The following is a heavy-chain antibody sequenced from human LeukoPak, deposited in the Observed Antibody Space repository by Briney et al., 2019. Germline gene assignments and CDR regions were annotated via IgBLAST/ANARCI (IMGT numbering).Heavy chain of an antibody. Sequence: SETLSLTCTVSGGSISSYYWSWIRQPAGKGLEWIGRIYTSGSTNYNPSLKSRVTISVDKSKNQFSLKLSSVTVADTAVYYCARDPVDYGDYVRWFDPWGQGTLVTVSS. D-gene: IGHD4-17*01. CDR3: ARDPVDYGDYVRWFDP. V-gene: IGHV4-4*07. CDR1: GGSISSYY. J-gene: IGHJ5*02. CDR2: IYTSGST.